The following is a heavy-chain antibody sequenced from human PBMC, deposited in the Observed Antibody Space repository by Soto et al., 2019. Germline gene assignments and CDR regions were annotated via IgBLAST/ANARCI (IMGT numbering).Heavy chain of an antibody. J-gene: IGHJ4*02. CDR1: EFSLTPSVEG. CDR2: IFWNDDV. Sequence: SRPPLVNPTQTLTLTCTFSEFSLTPSVEGVGWIRQPPEKCRERLAPIFWNDDVPYPPPLNSRLTIPKDTPKNQVVLTMTNMVPVDTATYYCVHTGYTYAPFGFWGRGTLVTVS. D-gene: IGHD5-18*01. CDR3: VHTGYTYAPFGF. V-gene: IGHV2-5*01.